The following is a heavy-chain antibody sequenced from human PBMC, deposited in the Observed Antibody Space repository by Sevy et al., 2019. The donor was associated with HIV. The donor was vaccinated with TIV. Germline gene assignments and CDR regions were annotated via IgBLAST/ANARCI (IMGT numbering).Heavy chain of an antibody. Sequence: GGYLRLSCAASGFTFSSYAMSWVRQAPGKGLEWFSAISGSGGSTYYADSVKGRFTISRDNSKNMLYLQMNSLRAEDTAVYHYAKSQSIVGATNDAFDIWGQGTMVTVSS. CDR2: ISGSGGST. V-gene: IGHV3-23*01. CDR1: GFTFSSYA. CDR3: AKSQSIVGATNDAFDI. D-gene: IGHD1-26*01. J-gene: IGHJ3*02.